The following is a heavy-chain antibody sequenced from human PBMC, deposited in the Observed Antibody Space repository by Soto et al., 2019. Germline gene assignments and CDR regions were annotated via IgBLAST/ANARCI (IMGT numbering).Heavy chain of an antibody. V-gene: IGHV5-51*01. J-gene: IGHJ4*01. CDR1: GYSFTSYW. CDR3: ARHLVGSTRGNFDY. CDR2: IYPYDSDT. Sequence: SLKISCKTSGYSFTSYWIGWVRQMPGKGMEWMGNIYPYDSDTRYSPSFQGQVTISADTPITTAYLQWSGLRASDTAMYFCARHLVGSTRGNFDYWGQGTLVTVSS. D-gene: IGHD2-2*01.